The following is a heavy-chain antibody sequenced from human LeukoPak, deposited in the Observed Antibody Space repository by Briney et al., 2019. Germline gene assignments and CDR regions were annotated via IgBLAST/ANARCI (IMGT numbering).Heavy chain of an antibody. CDR2: ITKSSSYI. Sequence: GGSLRLSCAASGFTFSSYAMNWVRQAPGEGLEWVSSITKSSSYIFYADSVKGRFTISRDDAKNSLYLQMNSLRAEDTAVYYCAREAPSGYQNYPRGFLDYWGQGTLVTVPS. CDR3: AREAPSGYQNYPRGFLDY. CDR1: GFTFSSYA. D-gene: IGHD3-3*01. J-gene: IGHJ4*02. V-gene: IGHV3-21*01.